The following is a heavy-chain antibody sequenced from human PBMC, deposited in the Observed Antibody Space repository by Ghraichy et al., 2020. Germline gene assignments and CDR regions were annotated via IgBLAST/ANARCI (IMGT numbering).Heavy chain of an antibody. V-gene: IGHV3-15*01. Sequence: GGSLRLSCAASGFTFSHAWMTWVRQAPGKGLEWVDRIKSKVDGGATDYAAPVKGRITISRDDSKDTLYLQMNSLTTEETAVYYCVTRGSEALDPWGQGTLVTVSS. CDR2: IKSKVDGGAT. D-gene: IGHD2-15*01. CDR3: VTRGSEALDP. CDR1: GFTFSHAW. J-gene: IGHJ5*02.